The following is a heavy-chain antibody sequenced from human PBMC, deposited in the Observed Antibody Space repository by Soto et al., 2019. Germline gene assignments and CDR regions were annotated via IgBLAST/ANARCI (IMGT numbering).Heavy chain of an antibody. CDR2: IIPIFGTA. D-gene: IGHD2-2*01. J-gene: IGHJ6*02. CDR1: GGTFSSYA. Sequence: SVKVSCKASGGTFSSYAISWVRQAPGQGLEWMGGIIPIFGTANYAQKFQGRVTITADESTSTAYMELSSLRSEDTAVYYCARGVGVVVPAATRGAVKDYYYYGMDVWGQGTTVTVS. CDR3: ARGVGVVVPAATRGAVKDYYYYGMDV. V-gene: IGHV1-69*13.